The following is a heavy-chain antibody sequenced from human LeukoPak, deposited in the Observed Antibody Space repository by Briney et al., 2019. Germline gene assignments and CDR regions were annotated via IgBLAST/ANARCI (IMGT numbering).Heavy chain of an antibody. D-gene: IGHD3-16*01. CDR3: AKDRLPVQRGIDY. V-gene: IGHV3-23*01. Sequence: PGGSLRLSCAASGFNFRGQAMSWVRQGPGKGLEWVAGISGRGETTYYADSVQGRFNISRDNSKNTLYLQMNSLRAEDTALYYCAKDRLPVQRGIDYWGQGTLVTVSS. CDR2: ISGRGETT. J-gene: IGHJ4*02. CDR1: GFNFRGQA.